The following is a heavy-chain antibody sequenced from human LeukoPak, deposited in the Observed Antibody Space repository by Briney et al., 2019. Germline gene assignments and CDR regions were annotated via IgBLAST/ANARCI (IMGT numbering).Heavy chain of an antibody. J-gene: IGHJ6*02. V-gene: IGHV3-11*03. D-gene: IGHD5-12*01. Sequence: GGSLRLSCAASGFTFSDYYMSWIRQAPGKGLEWISYISGSSIYTYYADSVKGRFTISRDNAKSSLYLQMNSLRAEDTAVYFCASLGEVIVATINYYGMDVWGQGTTVTVSS. CDR2: ISGSSIYT. CDR1: GFTFSDYY. CDR3: ASLGEVIVATINYYGMDV.